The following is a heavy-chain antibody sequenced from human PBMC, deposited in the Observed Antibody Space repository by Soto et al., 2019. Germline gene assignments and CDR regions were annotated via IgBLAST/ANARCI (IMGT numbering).Heavy chain of an antibody. Sequence: QVQLVQSGAEVKKPGSSVKVSCKASGGTFSSYAISWVRQAPGQGLEWMGGIIPIFGTANYAQKFQGRVTITADESTSKAYMELSSLRSEDTAEYYCATPRGDYDLLPGDPYYYYGMDDWGQGTTVTVSS. CDR2: IIPIFGTA. CDR1: GGTFSSYA. CDR3: ATPRGDYDLLPGDPYYYYGMDD. D-gene: IGHD3-9*01. J-gene: IGHJ6*02. V-gene: IGHV1-69*01.